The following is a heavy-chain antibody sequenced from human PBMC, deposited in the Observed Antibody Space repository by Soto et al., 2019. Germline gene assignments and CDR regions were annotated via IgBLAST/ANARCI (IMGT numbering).Heavy chain of an antibody. D-gene: IGHD3-9*01. CDR1: GFTFSVHS. CDR2: ISSTSSAR. J-gene: IGHJ6*02. V-gene: IGHV3-48*02. Sequence: PGGSLRLSCAAYGFTFSVHSMNWVRRAPGKGLEWVSYISSTSSARYYADSVRGRFTISRDNVKYSLYLQMNSLTDEDTAVYYCARDSDIYYGMDVWGQGTTVTVSS. CDR3: ARDSDIYYGMDV.